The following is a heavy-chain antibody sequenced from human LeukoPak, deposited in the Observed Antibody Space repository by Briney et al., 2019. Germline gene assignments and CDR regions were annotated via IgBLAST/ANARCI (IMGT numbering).Heavy chain of an antibody. CDR2: IYYSGST. CDR1: SGSISTYY. J-gene: IGHJ5*02. V-gene: IGHV4-59*08. CDR3: ARLTARSWFDP. D-gene: IGHD1-14*01. Sequence: SETLSLTCTVSSGSISTYYWSWIRQPPGKGLEWIGYIYYSGSTNYNPSLKSRVTISIDTSKNQFSLKLTSVTATDTAVYYCARLTARSWFDPWGQGTLVTVSS.